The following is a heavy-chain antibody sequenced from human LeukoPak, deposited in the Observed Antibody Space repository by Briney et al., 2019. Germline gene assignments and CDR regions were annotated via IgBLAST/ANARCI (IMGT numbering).Heavy chain of an antibody. J-gene: IGHJ4*02. D-gene: IGHD7-27*01. CDR3: ARRGTNWGRFDY. CDR1: GGSISNSSYY. CDR2: IHSGGST. Sequence: PSETLSLTCTVSGGSISNSSYYWGWIRQPPGKGLEWIGTIHSGGSTYYNPSLKSRVTISVDTSKNQLSLNLSSVTAADTAVYYCARRGTNWGRFDYWGQGTLVTVSS. V-gene: IGHV4-39*01.